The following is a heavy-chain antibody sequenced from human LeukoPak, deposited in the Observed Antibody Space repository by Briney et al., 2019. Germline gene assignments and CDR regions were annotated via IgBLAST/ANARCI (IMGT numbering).Heavy chain of an antibody. V-gene: IGHV1-2*02. CDR2: IIPNSGAA. Sequence: ASVKVSCKASEYTFTGYYVSWVRQAPGQGLEWMGWIIPNSGAANYAQKFQGRVTMTTDKSTSTAYMELSRLRSEDTAVYYCARDAGGLYYDYGMDVWGQGTTLTVSS. J-gene: IGHJ6*02. D-gene: IGHD3-16*01. CDR1: EYTFTGYY. CDR3: ARDAGGLYYDYGMDV.